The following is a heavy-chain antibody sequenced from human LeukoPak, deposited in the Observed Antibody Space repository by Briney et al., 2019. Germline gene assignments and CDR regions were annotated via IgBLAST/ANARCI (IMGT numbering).Heavy chain of an antibody. J-gene: IGHJ4*02. Sequence: SQTLSLTCTVSGGSISSADYYWSWIRQPPGKGLEGIGYIYCSGSTYYNPSLKSRVTLSVDTSNNQFSLRLSSVTAADTAVYYCDRARDTTPFDYWGQGTLVTVSS. D-gene: IGHD5-24*01. CDR3: DRARDTTPFDY. V-gene: IGHV4-30-4*08. CDR2: IYCSGST. CDR1: GGSISSADYY.